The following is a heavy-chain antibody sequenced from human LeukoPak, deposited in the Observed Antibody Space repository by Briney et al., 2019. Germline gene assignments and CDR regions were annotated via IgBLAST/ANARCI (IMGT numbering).Heavy chain of an antibody. D-gene: IGHD4-23*01. CDR2: IIPIFGTA. Sequence: GASVKVSCKASGGTFSSYAISWVRQAPGQGLEWMGGIIPIFGTANYAQKFQGRVTMTRDTSISTAYMELSSLRSDDTAVYYCARDLSMTMVVTRDALDIWGQGTMVTVSS. CDR3: ARDLSMTMVVTRDALDI. V-gene: IGHV1-69*05. J-gene: IGHJ3*02. CDR1: GGTFSSYA.